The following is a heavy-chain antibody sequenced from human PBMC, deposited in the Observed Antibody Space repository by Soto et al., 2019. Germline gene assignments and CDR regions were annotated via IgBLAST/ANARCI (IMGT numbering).Heavy chain of an antibody. D-gene: IGHD6-19*01. CDR3: ARWDSSGWAFDI. V-gene: IGHV3-21*01. CDR2: ISSSSSYI. CDR1: GFTFSSYS. J-gene: IGHJ3*02. Sequence: EVQLVESGGGLVKPGGSLRLSCAASGFTFSSYSMNWVRQAPGKGLEWVSSISSSSSYIYYADSVKGRFTISRDNAKNSLYLQMNSLRAEDMAVYYCARWDSSGWAFDIWGQGTMVTVSS.